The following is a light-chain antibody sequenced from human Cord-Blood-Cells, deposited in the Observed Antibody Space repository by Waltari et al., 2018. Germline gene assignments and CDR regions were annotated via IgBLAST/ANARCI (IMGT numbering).Light chain of an antibody. CDR3: CSYAGSYTYV. Sequence: QSALTQPRSVSGSPGPSVTISCTVTSSDVGGYYYFSWYQQHPGKAPKLMIYDVSKRPSGVPDRFSGSKSGNTASLTISGLQAEDEADYYCCSYAGSYTYVFGTGTKVTVL. J-gene: IGLJ1*01. V-gene: IGLV2-11*01. CDR2: DVS. CDR1: SSDVGGYYY.